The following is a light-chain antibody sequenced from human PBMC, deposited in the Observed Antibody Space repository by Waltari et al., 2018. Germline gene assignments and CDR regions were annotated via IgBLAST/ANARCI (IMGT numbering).Light chain of an antibody. CDR2: EDS. J-gene: IGLJ3*02. Sequence: SYELTQPPSVSVSPGQTARITCSGDALPKKYAFWYQQKSGPAPLLGICEDSKRPSGIPERFTASSSGTMATLTVSGAQVEDEADYCCYSADSSSSKWVFGGGTKLTVV. CDR1: ALPKKY. V-gene: IGLV3-10*01. CDR3: YSADSSSSKWV.